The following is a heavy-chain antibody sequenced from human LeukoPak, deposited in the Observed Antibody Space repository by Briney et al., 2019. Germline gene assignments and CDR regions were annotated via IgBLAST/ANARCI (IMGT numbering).Heavy chain of an antibody. CDR3: ARVSIFGVAIANDY. V-gene: IGHV3-48*04. D-gene: IGHD3-16*02. CDR1: EFTFVRYA. Sequence: GGSLRLSCAASEFTFVRYAMNWVRQAPGKGLEWVSYISSSSFKIGYADSVKGRFTISRDDSKNSLYLHMNSLRAEDTAVYYCARVSIFGVAIANDYWGQGTVVTVSS. CDR2: ISSSSFKI. J-gene: IGHJ4*02.